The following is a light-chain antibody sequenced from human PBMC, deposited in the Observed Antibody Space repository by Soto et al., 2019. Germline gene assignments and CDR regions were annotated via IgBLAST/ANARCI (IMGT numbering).Light chain of an antibody. CDR3: SSYTSSSTQV. CDR2: DVS. V-gene: IGLV2-14*01. CDR1: SSDVGGYNY. J-gene: IGLJ2*01. Sequence: QSVLTQPASVSGSPGQSITISCTGTSSDVGGYNYVSWYQQHPGKAPTLMIYDVSNRPSGVSNRFSGSKSGNTASLTISGLQAEDEADYYCSSYTSSSTQVFGGGTKVTVL.